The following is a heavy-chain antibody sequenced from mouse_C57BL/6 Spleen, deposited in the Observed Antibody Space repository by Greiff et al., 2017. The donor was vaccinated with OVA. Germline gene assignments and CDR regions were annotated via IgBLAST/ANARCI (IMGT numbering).Heavy chain of an antibody. Sequence: EVQLQQSGTVLARPGASVKMSCKTSGYTFTSYWMHWVKQRPGQGLEWIGAIYPGNSDTSYNQKFKGKAKLTAVTSASTAYMELSSLTNEDSAVYYCTIEYYCSNYFDYWGQGTTLTVSS. CDR3: TIEYYCSNYFDY. CDR2: IYPGNSDT. J-gene: IGHJ2*01. CDR1: GYTFTSYW. V-gene: IGHV1-5*01. D-gene: IGHD1-1*01.